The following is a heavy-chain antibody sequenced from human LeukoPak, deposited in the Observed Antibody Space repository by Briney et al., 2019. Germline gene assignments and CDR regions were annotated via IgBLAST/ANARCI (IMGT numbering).Heavy chain of an antibody. CDR3: AKDGPSYYDSSGYYSTNWFDP. D-gene: IGHD3-22*01. J-gene: IGHJ5*02. CDR1: GFTFSSYA. Sequence: PGGSRRLSCAASGFTFSSYAMSWVRQAPGKGLEWVSAIVGSGGSTYYADSVKGRFTISRDNSKNTLYLQMNSLRAEDTAVYYCAKDGPSYYDSSGYYSTNWFDPWGQGTLVTVSS. CDR2: IVGSGGST. V-gene: IGHV3-23*01.